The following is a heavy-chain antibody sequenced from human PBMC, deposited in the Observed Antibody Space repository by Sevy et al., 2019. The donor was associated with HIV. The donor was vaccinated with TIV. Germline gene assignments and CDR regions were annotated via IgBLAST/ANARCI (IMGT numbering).Heavy chain of an antibody. Sequence: ASVKVSCKASEATFSNYAITWVRRAPGQGPEWMGEIIPIGGITIYAQKFQDRLSFSADKSTSTAYMLLTSLTSADTAIYYCARDHRPNALNFLRSERNGYDMWGHGTMVTVSS. CDR1: EATFSNYA. V-gene: IGHV1-69*10. J-gene: IGHJ3*02. CDR2: IIPIGGIT. CDR3: ARDHRPNALNFLRSERNGYDM. D-gene: IGHD2-2*03.